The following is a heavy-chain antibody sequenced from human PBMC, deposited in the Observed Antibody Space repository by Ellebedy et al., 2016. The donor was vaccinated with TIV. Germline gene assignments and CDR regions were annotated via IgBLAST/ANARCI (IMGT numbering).Heavy chain of an antibody. CDR1: GYTFTTYD. V-gene: IGHV1-8*01. J-gene: IGHJ4*02. D-gene: IGHD2-8*01. Sequence: AASVKVSCKASGYTFTTYDINWVRQVTGQGLEWMGWMNPNSGNTGYAQKFQGRVAMTRDTSISTAYMELTSLRSEDTAVYYWARNMPYTGDFDYWGQGALVTVSS. CDR2: MNPNSGNT. CDR3: ARNMPYTGDFDY.